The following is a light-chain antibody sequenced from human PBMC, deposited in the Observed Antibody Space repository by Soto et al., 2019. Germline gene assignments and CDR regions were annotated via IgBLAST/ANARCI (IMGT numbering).Light chain of an antibody. CDR3: QQYDTSSWT. J-gene: IGKJ1*01. CDR1: QSVRSSY. V-gene: IGKV3-20*01. Sequence: EIVLAQSPGTLSLSPGERATLSCRASQSVRSSYLAWYQQKPGQAPRLLIYGASIRATGIPDRFSGSGSGTDFTLTISRLEPEDSAVYYCQQYDTSSWTFGQGTKVEIK. CDR2: GAS.